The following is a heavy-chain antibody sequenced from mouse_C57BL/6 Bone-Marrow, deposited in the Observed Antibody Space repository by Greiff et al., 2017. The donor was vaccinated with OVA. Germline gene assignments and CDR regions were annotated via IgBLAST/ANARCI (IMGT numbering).Heavy chain of an antibody. J-gene: IGHJ2*01. D-gene: IGHD6-1*01. CDR2: IYPGDGDT. CDR3: ARSWGAD. CDR1: GYAFSSSW. V-gene: IGHV1-82*01. Sequence: VQLQQSGPELVKPGASVKISCKASGYAFSSSWMNWVKQRPGKGLEWIGRIYPGDGDTNYNGKFKGKATLTADKSSSTAYMQLSSLTSEDSAVYFCARSWGADWGQGTTLTVSS.